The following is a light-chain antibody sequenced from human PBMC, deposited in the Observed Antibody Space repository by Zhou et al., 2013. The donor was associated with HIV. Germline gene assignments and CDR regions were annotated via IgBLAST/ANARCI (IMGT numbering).Light chain of an antibody. CDR1: QDISSY. Sequence: VIWMTQSPTLISASTGDTVTISCRTSQDISSYLAWYRQKPGKAPELLIYGAFILQRGVPSRFSGSGAGTDFTLTISRLQSEDFATYYCQQSYNIPWTFGPGTKVEI. V-gene: IGKV1D-8*01. CDR2: GAF. CDR3: QQSYNIPWT. J-gene: IGKJ1*01.